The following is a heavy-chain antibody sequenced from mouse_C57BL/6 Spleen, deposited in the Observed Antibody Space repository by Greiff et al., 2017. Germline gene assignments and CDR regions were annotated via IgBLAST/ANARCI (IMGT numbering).Heavy chain of an antibody. D-gene: IGHD2-1*01. CDR3: ARQRYGNYGYFDD. J-gene: IGHJ2*01. V-gene: IGHV1-69*01. CDR1: GYTFTSYW. Sequence: QVQLQQSGAELVMPGASVKLSCKASGYTFTSYWMHWVKQRPGQGLEWIGEIDPSDSYTNSNQKFTGKSTLTVDKSSSTAYMQLNSLTSEDAAVYYCARQRYGNYGYFDDWGQGTTLTVSA. CDR2: IDPSDSYT.